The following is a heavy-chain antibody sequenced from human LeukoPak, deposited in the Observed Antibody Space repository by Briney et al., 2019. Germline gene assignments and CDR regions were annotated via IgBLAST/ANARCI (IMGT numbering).Heavy chain of an antibody. CDR2: IYYSGSN. D-gene: IGHD3-3*01. Sequence: PSETLSLTCTVSGGSISSYYWSWIRQPPGKGLEWIGYIYYSGSNNYNPSLRSRVTISVDTSKNQFSLKLSSVTAADTAVYYCARSLGHYYDFWSGYYYPDWGQGTLVTVSS. J-gene: IGHJ4*02. V-gene: IGHV4-59*08. CDR1: GGSISSYY. CDR3: ARSLGHYYDFWSGYYYPD.